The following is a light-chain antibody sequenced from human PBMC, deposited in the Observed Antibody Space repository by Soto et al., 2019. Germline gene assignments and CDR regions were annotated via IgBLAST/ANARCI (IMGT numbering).Light chain of an antibody. V-gene: IGKV3-15*01. J-gene: IGKJ4*01. CDR1: QTISND. CDR2: GAS. Sequence: EVVMTQSPATVSLSPGEGVTLSCSASQTISNDLAWYQQKPGQAPSLLIYGASTRATGVPARFSGGGSGTEFTLTISSLQSEDFALYYCQQNNKWPPVTFGGGTKVEIK. CDR3: QQNNKWPPVT.